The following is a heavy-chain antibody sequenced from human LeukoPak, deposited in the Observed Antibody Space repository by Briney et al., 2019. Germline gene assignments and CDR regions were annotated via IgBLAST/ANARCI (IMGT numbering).Heavy chain of an antibody. CDR2: INHSGST. V-gene: IGHV4-34*01. J-gene: IGHJ4*02. Sequence: KPSETLSLTCAVYGGSFSGYYWSWIRQPPGKGLEWIGEINHSGSTNYNPSPKSRVTISVDTSKNQFSLKLSSVTAADTAVYYCARGPPWGDTAMAPYFDYWGQGTLVTVSS. CDR3: ARGPPWGDTAMAPYFDY. D-gene: IGHD5-18*01. CDR1: GGSFSGYY.